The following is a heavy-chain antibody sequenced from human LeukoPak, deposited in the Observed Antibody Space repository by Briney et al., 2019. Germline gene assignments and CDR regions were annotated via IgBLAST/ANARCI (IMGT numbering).Heavy chain of an antibody. CDR2: IVVGSGNT. J-gene: IGHJ6*02. Sequence: GASVKVSCKASGFTFTSSAMQWVRQARGQRLEWIGWIVVGSGNTNYAQKFQERVTITRDMSTSTAYMGLSSLRSEDTAVYYCAADIGIAAAGYYYYYYGMDVWGQGNTVTVSS. D-gene: IGHD6-13*01. CDR1: GFTFTSSA. CDR3: AADIGIAAAGYYYYYYGMDV. V-gene: IGHV1-58*02.